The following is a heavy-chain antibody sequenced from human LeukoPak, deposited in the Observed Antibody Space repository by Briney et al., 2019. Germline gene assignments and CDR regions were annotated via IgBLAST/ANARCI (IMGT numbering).Heavy chain of an antibody. D-gene: IGHD1-26*01. V-gene: IGHV3-48*01. CDR2: ISSSSSTI. Sequence: GGSLRLSCAASGFTFSSYNMNWVRLAQGKGLEWVSYISSSSSTIYYADSVKGRFTISRDNAKKPLYLQMNSLRAEDTAVYYCVRPTVGVGSWGQGTLVTVSS. CDR3: VRPTVGVGS. CDR1: GFTFSSYN. J-gene: IGHJ5*02.